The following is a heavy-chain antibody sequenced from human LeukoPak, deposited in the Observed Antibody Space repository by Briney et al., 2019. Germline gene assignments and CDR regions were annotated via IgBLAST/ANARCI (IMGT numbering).Heavy chain of an antibody. Sequence: KASETLSLTCAVYGGSFSGYYWSWIRQPPGKGLEWIGEINHSGSTNYNPSLKSRVTISVDTSKNQFSLKLSSVTAADTAVYCCARVPGGGYWGQGTLVTVSS. J-gene: IGHJ4*02. CDR2: INHSGST. V-gene: IGHV4-34*01. D-gene: IGHD1-1*01. CDR3: ARVPGGGY. CDR1: GGSFSGYY.